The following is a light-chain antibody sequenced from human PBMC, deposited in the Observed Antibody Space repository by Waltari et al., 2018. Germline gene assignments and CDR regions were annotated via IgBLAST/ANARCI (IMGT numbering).Light chain of an antibody. V-gene: IGKV3-11*01. CDR2: DAS. CDR1: QSLSGY. CDR3: QQRSNWPPIT. J-gene: IGKJ5*01. Sequence: EIVLTQSPATLSLSPGERATLSCRASQSLSGYLAWYQQKPSQPPRLLIYDASIRATGIPARFSGSGSGTDFTLTISSLEPEDFAVYYCQQRSNWPPITFGQGTRLEIK.